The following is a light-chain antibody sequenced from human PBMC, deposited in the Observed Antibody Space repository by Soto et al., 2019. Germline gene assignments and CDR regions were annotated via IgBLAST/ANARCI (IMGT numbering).Light chain of an antibody. J-gene: IGLJ1*01. CDR2: EGT. V-gene: IGLV2-23*01. CDR1: SRDVGIYNL. CDR3: CSFAGSSTYV. Sequence: QSVLTQPASVSGSPGQSITISCTGTSRDVGIYNLVSWYQQHPGNAPKPIIYEGTKRPSGVSYRFSGSKSGNTASLTISGLQEEDEGDYHCCSFAGSSTYVFGTETKLTVL.